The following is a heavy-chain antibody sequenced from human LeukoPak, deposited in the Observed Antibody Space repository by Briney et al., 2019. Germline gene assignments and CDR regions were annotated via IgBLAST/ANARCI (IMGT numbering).Heavy chain of an antibody. J-gene: IGHJ4*02. V-gene: IGHV3-30*19. D-gene: IGHD3-10*01. CDR3: ARTLALYGSGSFFDF. CDR1: GLTFSSYG. CDR2: ISYDGSIK. Sequence: GGSLRLSCAASGLTFSSYGMHWVRQAPGKGLEWVAVISYDGSIKYYADSLKGRFTISRDNSKNTLYLQMNSLRAEDTAVYYCARTLALYGSGSFFDFWGQGTLVTVSS.